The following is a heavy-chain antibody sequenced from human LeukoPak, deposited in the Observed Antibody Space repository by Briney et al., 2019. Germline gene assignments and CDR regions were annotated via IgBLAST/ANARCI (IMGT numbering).Heavy chain of an antibody. CDR1: GFTFSSYG. D-gene: IGHD3-3*01. CDR3: AKGADDFWSGYHHDAFDI. CDR2: IRYDGSNK. J-gene: IGHJ3*02. Sequence: GGSLRLSCAASGFTFSSYGMHWVRQAPGKGLEWVAFIRYDGSNKYYADSVKGRFTISRDNSKNTLYLQMNSLGAEDTAVYYCAKGADDFWSGYHHDAFDIWGQGTMVTVSS. V-gene: IGHV3-30*02.